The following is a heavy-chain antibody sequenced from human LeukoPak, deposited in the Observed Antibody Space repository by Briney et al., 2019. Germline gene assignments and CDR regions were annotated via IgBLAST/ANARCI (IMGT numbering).Heavy chain of an antibody. V-gene: IGHV3-48*03. J-gene: IGHJ4*02. CDR3: AREPVLDN. D-gene: IGHD1-14*01. CDR2: ISSSGSTI. Sequence: VRXAPXXGLEWVSYISSSGSTIYYADSVKGRFTISRDNAKNSLYLQMNSLRAEDTAVYYCAREPVLDNWGQGTLVTVSS.